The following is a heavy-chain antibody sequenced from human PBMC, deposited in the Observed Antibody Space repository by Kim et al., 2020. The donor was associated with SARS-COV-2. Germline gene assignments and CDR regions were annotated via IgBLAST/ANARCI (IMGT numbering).Heavy chain of an antibody. Sequence: GESLKISCAASGFTFSSQSMNWVRQAPGKGLEWVSSISGSSDYIYYADSVKGRFTISRDNAKNSLYLQMNSLRAEDTALYYCTRGGRPGVRTDYWGQGTLVTVSS. CDR1: GFTFSSQS. J-gene: IGHJ4*02. CDR3: TRGGRPGVRTDY. V-gene: IGHV3-21*01. D-gene: IGHD1-1*01. CDR2: ISGSSDYI.